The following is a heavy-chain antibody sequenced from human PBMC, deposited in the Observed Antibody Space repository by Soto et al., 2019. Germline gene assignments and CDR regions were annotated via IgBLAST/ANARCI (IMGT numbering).Heavy chain of an antibody. D-gene: IGHD2-8*01. CDR2: VYYRGRS. J-gene: IGHJ4*02. CDR3: VSQRTSVLTQAYFDY. V-gene: IGHV4-39*01. Sequence: SETLSLTCTVSGGSVSNSNYYWGWIRQSPGKGLEWIGSVYYRGRSYTKSSVKSRVTISVDTSKNQFSLNLNSVTASDTAVYYCVSQRTSVLTQAYFDYWGPGALVTVSS. CDR1: GGSVSNSNYY.